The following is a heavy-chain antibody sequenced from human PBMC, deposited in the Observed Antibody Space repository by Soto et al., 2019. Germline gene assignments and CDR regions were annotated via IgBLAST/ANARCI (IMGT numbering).Heavy chain of an antibody. CDR3: ARAALIRRVVVTPSSWLDP. J-gene: IGHJ5*02. V-gene: IGHV1-2*02. Sequence: ASVKVSCKASGGTFSSYAISWVRQAPGQGLEWMGGINPNSGGTNYAQKFQGRVTMTRDTSISTAYMELSRLRSDDTAVYYCARAALIRRVVVTPSSWLDPWGQGTLVTV. D-gene: IGHD3-22*01. CDR1: GGTFSSYA. CDR2: INPNSGGT.